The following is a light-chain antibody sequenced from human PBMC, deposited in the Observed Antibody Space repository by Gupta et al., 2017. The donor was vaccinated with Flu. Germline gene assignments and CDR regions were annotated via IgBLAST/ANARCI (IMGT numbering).Light chain of an antibody. CDR3: QQSYSTPHLT. CDR1: QSISSY. Sequence: DIQTTQSPSSLSASVGDRVTITCRASQSISSYLNWYQQKPGKAPKLLIYAASSLQSGVPSRFSGSGSGTDFTLTISSLQPEDFATYYCQQSYSTPHLTFGGGTKVEIK. CDR2: AAS. V-gene: IGKV1-39*01. J-gene: IGKJ4*01.